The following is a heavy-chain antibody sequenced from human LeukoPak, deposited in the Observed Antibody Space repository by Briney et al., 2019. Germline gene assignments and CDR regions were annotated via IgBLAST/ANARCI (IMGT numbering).Heavy chain of an antibody. CDR3: AREGRPYCSGGSCYSGSLDY. CDR1: GGSISNYY. CDR2: IYYSGST. Sequence: SETLSLTCTVSGGSISNYYWSWIRQPPGKGLEWIGYIYYSGSTNYNPSLKSRVTISVDTSKNQFSLKLSSVTAADTAVYYCAREGRPYCSGGSCYSGSLDYWGQGTLVTVSS. V-gene: IGHV4-59*01. J-gene: IGHJ4*02. D-gene: IGHD2-15*01.